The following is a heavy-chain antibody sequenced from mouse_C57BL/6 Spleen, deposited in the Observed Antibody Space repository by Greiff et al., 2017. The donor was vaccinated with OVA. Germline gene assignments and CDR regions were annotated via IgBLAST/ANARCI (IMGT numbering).Heavy chain of an antibody. D-gene: IGHD3-3*01. V-gene: IGHV5-9-1*02. CDR3: TREGRNYAMDY. CDR2: ISSGGDYI. J-gene: IGHJ4*01. CDR1: GFTFSSYA. Sequence: EVKLVESGEGLVKPGGSLKLSCAASGFTFSSYAMSWVRQTPEKRLEWVAYISSGGDYIYYPDTVKGRFTISRDNARNTLYLQMSSLKSEDTAMYYCTREGRNYAMDYWGQGTSVTVSS.